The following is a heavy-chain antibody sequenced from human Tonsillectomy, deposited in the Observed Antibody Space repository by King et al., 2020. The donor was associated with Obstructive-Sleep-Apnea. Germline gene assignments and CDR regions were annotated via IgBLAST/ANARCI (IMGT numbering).Heavy chain of an antibody. J-gene: IGHJ4*02. CDR1: GYSFTSYC. Sequence: VQLVESGAEVKKPGESLRSSCKGSGYSFTSYCIFWVRPMPGKGLEWMGSFDPSDSYTNYNPSCQGHVPFSTDKSISPAYLQWISQKASDTAMYYCATSPNHYDSSAYSPYWGQGTLVTVSS. CDR3: ATSPNHYDSSAYSPY. CDR2: FDPSDSYT. V-gene: IGHV5-10-1*01. D-gene: IGHD3-22*01.